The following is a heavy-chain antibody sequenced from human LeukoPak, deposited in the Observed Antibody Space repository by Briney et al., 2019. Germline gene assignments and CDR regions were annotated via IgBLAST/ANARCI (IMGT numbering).Heavy chain of an antibody. Sequence: GPSLRLSWAASGFSFSTDWMTWVRQPPRKGLEWVANIKGDESEKYYVDSVMGRFTISRDNAKNSLYLQMNSLRAEDTAVYYCATSGYSYALNYWGQGTLVTVSS. D-gene: IGHD2-2*03. CDR1: GFSFSTDW. CDR2: IKGDESEK. V-gene: IGHV3-7*01. CDR3: ATSGYSYALNY. J-gene: IGHJ1*01.